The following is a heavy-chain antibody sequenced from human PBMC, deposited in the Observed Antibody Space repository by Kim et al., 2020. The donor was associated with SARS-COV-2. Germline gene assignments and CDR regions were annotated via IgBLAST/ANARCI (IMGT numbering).Heavy chain of an antibody. CDR3: ARASRVGAVYDYVWGSYRLFDP. CDR1: GGSFSGYY. V-gene: IGHV4-34*01. D-gene: IGHD3-16*02. CDR2: INHSGST. Sequence: SETLSLTCAVYGGSFSGYYWSWIRQPPGKGLEWIGEINHSGSTNYNPSLKSRVTISVDTSKNQFSLKLSSVTAADTAVYYCARASRVGAVYDYVWGSYRLFDPWGQGTLVTVSS. J-gene: IGHJ5*02.